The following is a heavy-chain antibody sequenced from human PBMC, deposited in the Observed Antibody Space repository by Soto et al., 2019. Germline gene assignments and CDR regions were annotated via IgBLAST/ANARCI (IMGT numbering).Heavy chain of an antibody. CDR3: ARRRAGNPDDWFDP. V-gene: IGHV5-51*01. J-gene: IGHJ5*02. D-gene: IGHD6-13*01. CDR2: IYPGDSET. Sequence: SLKISCKGSGYSFSNYWIVWVRQMPGKGLEWMGIIYPGDSETKYSPSFQDQVTISADKSINTAYLQWISLKASDTAMYYCARRRAGNPDDWFDPWGQGTLVTVSS. CDR1: GYSFSNYW.